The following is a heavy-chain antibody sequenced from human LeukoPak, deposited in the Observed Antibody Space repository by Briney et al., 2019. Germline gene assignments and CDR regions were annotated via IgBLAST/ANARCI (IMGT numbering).Heavy chain of an antibody. CDR3: ASGYSYGLDF. CDR1: GFTFSDYY. V-gene: IGHV3-11*06. CDR2: ISSSDTYT. D-gene: IGHD5-12*01. J-gene: IGHJ4*02. Sequence: GGSLRLSCAASGFTFSDYYMSWIRQAPGKGLEWVSYISSSDTYTNYADSVKGRFTISRDNAKSSLFLQMNSLRAEDTAVYFCASGYSYGLDFWGQGTLVTVSS.